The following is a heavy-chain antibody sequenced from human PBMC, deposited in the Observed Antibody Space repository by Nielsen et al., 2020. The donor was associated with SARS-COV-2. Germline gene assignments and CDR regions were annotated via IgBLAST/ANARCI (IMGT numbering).Heavy chain of an antibody. V-gene: IGHV4-34*01. CDR2: INHSGST. J-gene: IGHJ6*02. CDR3: ARGPLGIAVAGGLRGRYYGMDV. D-gene: IGHD6-19*01. Sequence: VRQMPGKGLEWIGEINHSGSTNYNPSLKSRVTISVDTSKNQFSLKLSSVTAADTAVYYCARGPLGIAVAGGLRGRYYGMDVWGQGTTVTVSS.